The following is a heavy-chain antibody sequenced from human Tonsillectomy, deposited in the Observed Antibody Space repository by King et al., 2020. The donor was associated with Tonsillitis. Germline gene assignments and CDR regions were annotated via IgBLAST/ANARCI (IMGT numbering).Heavy chain of an antibody. V-gene: IGHV3-20*04. Sequence: VQLVESGGGVARPGGSLRLSCAASGFTFDYYGMTWVRHAPGDGLEWVSVINWNGGRTGYADSVKGRFTISRDNAKNSLYLQMNSLRAEDTALYYCARDRNYYDSSGYDAFDIWGQGTMVTVSS. D-gene: IGHD3-22*01. CDR3: ARDRNYYDSSGYDAFDI. CDR1: GFTFDYYG. CDR2: INWNGGRT. J-gene: IGHJ3*02.